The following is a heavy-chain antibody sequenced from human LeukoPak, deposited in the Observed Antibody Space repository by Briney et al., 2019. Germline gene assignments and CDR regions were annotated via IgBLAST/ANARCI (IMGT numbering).Heavy chain of an antibody. CDR1: GFTVSSNY. Sequence: PGGSLRLSCAASGFTVSSNYMTWVRQAPGKGLEWVSVIYSGGSTYYAGPVKGRFTISRDNSKNTLFLQMNSLRAEDTAVYYCARNFALDYWGQGTLVTVSS. CDR2: IYSGGST. J-gene: IGHJ4*02. CDR3: ARNFALDY. V-gene: IGHV3-53*01.